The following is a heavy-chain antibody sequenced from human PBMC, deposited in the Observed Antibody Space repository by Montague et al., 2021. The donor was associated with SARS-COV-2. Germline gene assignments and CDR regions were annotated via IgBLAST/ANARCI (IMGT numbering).Heavy chain of an antibody. CDR1: GGSLSGYY. CDR3: ARANGYYFDY. V-gene: IGHV4-34*01. J-gene: IGHJ4*02. Sequence: SETLSLTCAVYGGSLSGYYWSWIRQPPGKGLEWIGEINHSGSTNYHPSLKSRVTISVDTSKNQFSLKLSSVTAADTAVYYCARANGYYFDYWGQGTLVTVSS. D-gene: IGHD2-8*01. CDR2: INHSGST.